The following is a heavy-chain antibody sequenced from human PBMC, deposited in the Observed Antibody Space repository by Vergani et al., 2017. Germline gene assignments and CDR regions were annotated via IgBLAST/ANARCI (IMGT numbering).Heavy chain of an antibody. D-gene: IGHD3-10*01. J-gene: IGHJ4*02. CDR1: GGTFSSYA. CDR2: IIPILGIA. V-gene: IGHV1-69*04. CDR3: ARARRGVIQFDY. Sequence: QVQLVQSGAEVKKPGSSVKVSCKASGGTFSSYAISWVRQAPGQGLEWMGRIIPILGIANYAQKFQGRVTITADKSTSTAYMELSSLRSEDTAVYYCARARRGVIQFDYWGQGTLVTVSS.